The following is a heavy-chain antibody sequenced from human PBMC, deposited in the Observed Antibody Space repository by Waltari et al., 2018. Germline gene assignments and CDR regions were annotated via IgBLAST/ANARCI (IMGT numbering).Heavy chain of an antibody. CDR2: IYYSGRT. CDR1: GGSISSYY. V-gene: IGHV4-59*01. Sequence: QVQLQESGPGLVKPSETLSLTCTVSGGSISSYYWSWIRQPPGKGLEWIGYIYYSGRTNYNPSLKSRVTISVDTSKNQFSLKLSSVTAADTAVYYCAREGVTPGYFDYWGQGTLVTVSS. D-gene: IGHD4-4*01. J-gene: IGHJ4*02. CDR3: AREGVTPGYFDY.